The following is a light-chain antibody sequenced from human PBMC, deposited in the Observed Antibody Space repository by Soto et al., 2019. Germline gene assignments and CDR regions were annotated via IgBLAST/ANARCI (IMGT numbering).Light chain of an antibody. CDR3: CSYAGSSTFYV. Sequence: QSALTQPASVSGSPGQSITISCTGTSSDVGSYNLVSWYQQHSGKAPKLMIYEGSKRPSGVSNRFSGSKSGNTASLTISGLHAEDEADYYCCSYAGSSTFYVFGTGTKVTVL. V-gene: IGLV2-23*01. CDR2: EGS. CDR1: SSDVGSYNL. J-gene: IGLJ1*01.